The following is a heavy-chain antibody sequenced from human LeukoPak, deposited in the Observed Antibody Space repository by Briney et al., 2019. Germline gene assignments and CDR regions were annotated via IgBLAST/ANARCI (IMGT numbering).Heavy chain of an antibody. CDR1: GFTFSSYA. D-gene: IGHD2-2*01. CDR2: INHSGST. J-gene: IGHJ5*02. Sequence: PGGSLRLSCAASGFTFSSYAMSWVRQPPGKGLEWIGEINHSGSTNYNPSLKSRVTISEDTSKNQFSLKLSSVTAADTAVYYCARGGRGVPSVRRLKPGNCFDPWGQGTLVTVSS. CDR3: ARGGRGVPSVRRLKPGNCFDP. V-gene: IGHV4-34*01.